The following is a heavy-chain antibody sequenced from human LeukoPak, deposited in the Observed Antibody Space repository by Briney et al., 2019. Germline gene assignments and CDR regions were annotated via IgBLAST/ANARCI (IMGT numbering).Heavy chain of an antibody. D-gene: IGHD3-9*01. J-gene: IGHJ6*03. Sequence: GGSLRLSCAASGFTFSTYGMSWVRQAPGKGLEWVSAISGSGGSTYYADSVKGRFTISRDNSKNTLYLQMNSLRAEDTAVYYCAKDGGEYYDILTGYYPRLYYMDVWSKGTTVTISS. CDR2: ISGSGGST. CDR1: GFTFSTYG. V-gene: IGHV3-23*01. CDR3: AKDGGEYYDILTGYYPRLYYMDV.